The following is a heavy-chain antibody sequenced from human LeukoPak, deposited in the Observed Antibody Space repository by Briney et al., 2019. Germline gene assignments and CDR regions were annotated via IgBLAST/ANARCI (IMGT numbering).Heavy chain of an antibody. CDR2: INPSGGST. Sequence: ASVKVSCKASGYTFTSYYMHWVRQVPGQGLEWMGIINPSGGSTSYAQKFQGRVTMTRDTSTSTVYMELSSLRSEDTAVYYCARVGPYDSSGYYSVNYYYYGMDVWGQGTTVTVPS. D-gene: IGHD3-22*01. J-gene: IGHJ6*02. V-gene: IGHV1-46*01. CDR3: ARVGPYDSSGYYSVNYYYYGMDV. CDR1: GYTFTSYY.